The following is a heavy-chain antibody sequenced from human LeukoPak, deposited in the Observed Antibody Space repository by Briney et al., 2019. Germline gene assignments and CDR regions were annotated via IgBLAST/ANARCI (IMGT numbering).Heavy chain of an antibody. V-gene: IGHV3-7*03. J-gene: IGHJ4*02. CDR1: GFTFGKYW. CDR3: ARDQYDTWSRRGNFDS. D-gene: IGHD3-3*01. CDR2: IKLDGSEK. Sequence: GESLRLSCVASGFTFGKYWMSWVRQAPGKGLEWVANIKLDGSEKNYVDSVKGRFTISRDNTKNSLYLQMNSLRAEDTAVFYCARDQYDTWSRRGNFDSWGQGTLVIVSS.